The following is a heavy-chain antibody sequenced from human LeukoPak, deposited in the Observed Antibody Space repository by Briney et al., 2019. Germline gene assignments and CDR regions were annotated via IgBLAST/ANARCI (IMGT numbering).Heavy chain of an antibody. V-gene: IGHV3-66*01. CDR1: GFTVSSNY. Sequence: GGSLRLSCAASGFTVSSNYMSWVRQAPGKGLEWVSVIYSGGSTYYADSVKGRFTISRDNSKNTLYLQMNSLRAEDTAVYYCARVEDYGGNSVFDYWGQGTLVTVSS. J-gene: IGHJ4*02. CDR3: ARVEDYGGNSVFDY. CDR2: IYSGGST. D-gene: IGHD4-23*01.